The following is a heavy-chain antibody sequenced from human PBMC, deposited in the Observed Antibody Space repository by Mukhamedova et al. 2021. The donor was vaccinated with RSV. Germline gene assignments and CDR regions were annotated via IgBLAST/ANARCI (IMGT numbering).Heavy chain of an antibody. CDR2: IDWDDDK. D-gene: IGHD5-18*01. V-gene: IGHV2-70*01. J-gene: IGHJ4*02. CDR3: ARGGGYSHIYYFDY. Sequence: EYMGLIDWDDDKYYSTSLKTRLTISKDTSKNQVVLTMTNMDPVDTATYYCARGGGYSHIYYFDYWGQGTLVTVSS.